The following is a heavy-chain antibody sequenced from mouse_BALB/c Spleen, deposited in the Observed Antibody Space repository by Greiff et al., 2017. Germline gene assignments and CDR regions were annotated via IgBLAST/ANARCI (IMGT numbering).Heavy chain of an antibody. V-gene: IGHV14-3*02. Sequence: LVESGAELVKPGASVKLSCTASGFNIKDTYMHWVKQRPEQGLEWIGRIDPANGNTKYDPKFQGKATITADTSSNTAYLQLSSLTSEDTAVYYCARSGDGYYDWYFDVWGAGTTVTVSS. J-gene: IGHJ1*01. CDR3: ARSGDGYYDWYFDV. D-gene: IGHD2-3*01. CDR2: IDPANGNT. CDR1: GFNIKDTY.